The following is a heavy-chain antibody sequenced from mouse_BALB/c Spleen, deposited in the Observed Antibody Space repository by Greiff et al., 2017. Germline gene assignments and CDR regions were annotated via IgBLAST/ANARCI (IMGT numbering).Heavy chain of an antibody. V-gene: IGHV1-15*01. D-gene: IGHD1-1*01. CDR1: GYTFTDYE. J-gene: IGHJ4*01. Sequence: QVQLQQSGAELVRPGASVTLSCKASGYTFTDYEMHWVKQTPVHGLEWIGAIDPETGGTAYNQKFKGKATLTADKSSSTAYMELRSLTSEDSAVYYCTIYYGSSLGYYAMDYWGQEPQSPSPQ. CDR3: TIYYGSSLGYYAMDY. CDR2: IDPETGGT.